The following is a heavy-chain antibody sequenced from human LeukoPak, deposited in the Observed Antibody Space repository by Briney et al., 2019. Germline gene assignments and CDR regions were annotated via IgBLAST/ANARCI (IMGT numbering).Heavy chain of an antibody. CDR2: IYTSGST. V-gene: IGHV4-61*02. CDR3: ASSNIAARGGPFDY. D-gene: IGHD6-6*01. Sequence: SQTLSLTCTVSGGSISSGSYYWSWIRQPAGKGLEWIGRIYTSGSTNYNPSLKSRVTISVDTSKNQFSLKLSSVTAADTAVYYCASSNIAARGGPFDYWGQGTLVTVSS. J-gene: IGHJ4*02. CDR1: GGSISSGSYY.